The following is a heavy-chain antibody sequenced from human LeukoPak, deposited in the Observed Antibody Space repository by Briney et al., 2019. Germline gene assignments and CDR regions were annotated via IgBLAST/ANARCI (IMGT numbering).Heavy chain of an antibody. CDR1: GGSINSGDHY. J-gene: IGHJ4*02. V-gene: IGHV4-61*08. Sequence: SQTLSLTCTVSGGSINSGDHYWSWIRQPPGKGLEWIGYVYYSGSTNYYSGSTNYNPSLKSRVTISVDTSKNQFSLKLSSVTAADTAVYYCARDLTGDGEDYWGQGTLVTVSS. D-gene: IGHD2-21*01. CDR3: ARDLTGDGEDY. CDR2: VYYSGSTNYYSGST.